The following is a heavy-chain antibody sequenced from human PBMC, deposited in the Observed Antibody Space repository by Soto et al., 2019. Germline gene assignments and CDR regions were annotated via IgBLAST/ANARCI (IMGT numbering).Heavy chain of an antibody. CDR3: AREYGNYDSSGYYAY. D-gene: IGHD3-22*01. Sequence: ASVKVSCKTSGYSFTSYFMHRVRQAPGQGLEWMGIINPSGGSTNYAQKLQGRVSMTRDRSTSTVHMELSSLRSDDTAMYYCAREYGNYDSSGYYAYWGQGTLVTVSS. CDR2: INPSGGST. CDR1: GYSFTSYF. V-gene: IGHV1-46*01. J-gene: IGHJ4*02.